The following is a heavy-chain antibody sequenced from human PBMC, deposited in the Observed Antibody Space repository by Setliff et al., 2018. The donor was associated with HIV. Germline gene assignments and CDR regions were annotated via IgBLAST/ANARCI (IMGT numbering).Heavy chain of an antibody. J-gene: IGHJ5*02. CDR3: ARRADWFDL. Sequence: ASVKVSCKASGYTFTSYGLSWVRQAPGQGLEWMGWISDYNSNTEYAQKLQGRVTMAKDTSTSTAYMELRSLRPDNTAVYFCARRADWFDLWGQGTLVTVSS. CDR2: ISDYNSNT. V-gene: IGHV1-18*01. CDR1: GYTFTSYG.